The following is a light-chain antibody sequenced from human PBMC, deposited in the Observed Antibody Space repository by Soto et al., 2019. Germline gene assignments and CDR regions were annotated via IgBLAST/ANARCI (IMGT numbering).Light chain of an antibody. CDR1: SSDVGGYNY. CDR3: SSYGGSNAVV. CDR2: EVS. V-gene: IGLV2-8*01. J-gene: IGLJ2*01. Sequence: QSVLTQPPSASGSPGQSVTISCTGSSSDVGGYNYVSWYQQHPGKAPKLMIYEVSKRPSGVPDRLSGSKSGNTASLTGSGLQAEDEGDYYCSSYGGSNAVVFGGGTKLTV.